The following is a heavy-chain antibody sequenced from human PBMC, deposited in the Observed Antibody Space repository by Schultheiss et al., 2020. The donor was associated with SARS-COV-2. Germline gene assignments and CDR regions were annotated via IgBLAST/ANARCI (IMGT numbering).Heavy chain of an antibody. Sequence: GSLRLSCAASGFTFSNAWMNWVRQAPGKGLEWIGYIYYSGSTNYNPSLKSRVTISVDKSKNQFSLKLSSVTAADTAVYYCARDSPISGGFDYWGQGTLVTVSS. CDR1: GFTFSNAW. J-gene: IGHJ4*02. CDR2: IYYSGST. D-gene: IGHD2-21*01. CDR3: ARDSPISGGFDY. V-gene: IGHV4-59*12.